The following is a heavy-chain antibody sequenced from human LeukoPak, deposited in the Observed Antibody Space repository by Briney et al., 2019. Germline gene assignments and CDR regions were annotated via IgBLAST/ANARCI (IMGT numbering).Heavy chain of an antibody. Sequence: GGSLRLSCAASGFTVSRYSMNWVRQAPGKGLEWVSSMSIISGIKYYADSVKGRFTISRDNGENSLYLQMNSLRIADRALFYGARSFEYATSGAGYSGQGTLVTVSS. CDR3: ARSFEYATSGAGY. V-gene: IGHV3-21*01. CDR1: GFTVSRYS. D-gene: IGHD2-8*01. CDR2: MSIISGIK. J-gene: IGHJ4*02.